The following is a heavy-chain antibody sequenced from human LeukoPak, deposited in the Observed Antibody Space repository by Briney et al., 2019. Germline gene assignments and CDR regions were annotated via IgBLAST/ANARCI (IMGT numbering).Heavy chain of an antibody. Sequence: SETLSLTCAVYGGSFSGYYWSWIRQPPGKGLEWIGEINHSGSTNYNPSLKSRVTISVDTSKNQFSLKLSSVTAADTAVYYCAREIAVAGMSWGQGTLVAVSS. J-gene: IGHJ5*02. CDR3: AREIAVAGMS. V-gene: IGHV4-34*01. CDR1: GGSFSGYY. CDR2: INHSGST. D-gene: IGHD6-19*01.